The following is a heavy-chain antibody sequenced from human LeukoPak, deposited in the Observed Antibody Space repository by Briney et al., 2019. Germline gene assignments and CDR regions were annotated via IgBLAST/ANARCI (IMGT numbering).Heavy chain of an antibody. D-gene: IGHD4-17*01. V-gene: IGHV3-21*01. CDR1: GFTFSSYS. J-gene: IGHJ3*02. CDR3: ARDLNGDYPEDSLDI. CDR2: ISSSSSYI. Sequence: PGGSLRLSCAASGFTFSSYSMNWVRQAPGKGLEWVSSISSSSSYIYYADSVKGRFTISRDNAKKSLYLQMNSLRPEDTAVYYCARDLNGDYPEDSLDIWGQGTMVTVS.